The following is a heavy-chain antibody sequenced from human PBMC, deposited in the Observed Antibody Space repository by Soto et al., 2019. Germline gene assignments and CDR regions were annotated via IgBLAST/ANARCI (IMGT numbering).Heavy chain of an antibody. CDR3: AKARVRIVGANSFDY. D-gene: IGHD1-26*01. V-gene: IGHV3-30*18. J-gene: IGHJ4*02. Sequence: GGPLRLSVIVSGFTFSNYGMPWVRQPPGKGLEWVALISDDGDKRYYADSVRGRLIISRDNSKDTLYLQMNSLGPDDTAVYFCAKARVRIVGANSFDYWGQGTPVTVSS. CDR1: GFTFSNYG. CDR2: ISDDGDKR.